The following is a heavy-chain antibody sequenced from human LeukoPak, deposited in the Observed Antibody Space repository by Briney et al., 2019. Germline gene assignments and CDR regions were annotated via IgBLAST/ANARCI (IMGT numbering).Heavy chain of an antibody. Sequence: PSETLSLTCSVSGGSISSGYWNWIRQPPGKGLEWIGYIYYSGSTKYNPSLMSRVTISVDTSKNQFSLRLTSVTAADTAVYYCASRSSIWSGYQDTLYYFDSWGQGTLVTVSS. CDR1: GGSISSGY. CDR3: ASRSSIWSGYQDTLYYFDS. V-gene: IGHV4-59*01. D-gene: IGHD3-3*01. CDR2: IYYSGST. J-gene: IGHJ4*02.